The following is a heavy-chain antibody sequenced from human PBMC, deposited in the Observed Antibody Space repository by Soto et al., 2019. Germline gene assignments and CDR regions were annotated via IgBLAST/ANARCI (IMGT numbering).Heavy chain of an antibody. Sequence: SVKVSCKASGGTFSSYATSWVRQAPGQGLEWMGGIIPIFGTANYAQKFQGRVTITADESTSTAYMELSSLRSEDTAVYYCARRYGDPSSASGFDLWGQGTLVTVSS. J-gene: IGHJ5*02. CDR1: GGTFSSYA. V-gene: IGHV1-69*13. D-gene: IGHD4-17*01. CDR3: ARRYGDPSSASGFDL. CDR2: IIPIFGTA.